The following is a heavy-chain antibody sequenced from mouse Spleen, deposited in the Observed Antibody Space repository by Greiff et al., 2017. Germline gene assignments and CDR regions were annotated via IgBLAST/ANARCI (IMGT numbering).Heavy chain of an antibody. Sequence: ESGAELVKPGASVKISCKASGYAFSSYWMNWVKQRPGKGLEWIGQIYPGDGDTNYNGKFKGKATLTADKSSSTAYMQLSSLTSEDSAVYFCATPFYYGNSYAMDYWGQGTSVTVSS. CDR3: ATPFYYGNSYAMDY. CDR1: GYAFSSYW. J-gene: IGHJ4*01. V-gene: IGHV1-80*01. CDR2: IYPGDGDT. D-gene: IGHD2-1*01.